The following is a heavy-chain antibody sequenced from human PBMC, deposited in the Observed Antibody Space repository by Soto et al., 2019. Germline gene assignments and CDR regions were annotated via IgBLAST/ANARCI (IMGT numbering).Heavy chain of an antibody. CDR2: VSIGGST. J-gene: IGHJ4*02. D-gene: IGHD1-26*01. Sequence: DVQLLESGGGLVQPEGSLRLSCAASGFTFSSYAMGWVRQGPGKGLEWVAVVSIGGSTHYADSVRGRFTISRDNSKTTLSLQMNSLTAKDTAVYFCAKRRGAGGNFDYWGQGALVTVSS. V-gene: IGHV3-23*01. CDR1: GFTFSSYA. CDR3: AKRRGAGGNFDY.